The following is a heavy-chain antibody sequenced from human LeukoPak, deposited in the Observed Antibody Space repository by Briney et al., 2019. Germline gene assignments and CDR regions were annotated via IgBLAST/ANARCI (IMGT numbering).Heavy chain of an antibody. CDR3: GRASSSWSNYFDY. J-gene: IGHJ4*02. D-gene: IGHD6-13*01. CDR2: ISYDGSNK. Sequence: GRPLRLPCAASGFTFSSYGMHWVRQAPGKGLEWVAVISYDGSNKYYADSVKGRFTISRDNSKNTLYLQMNSLRAEDTAVYYCGRASSSWSNYFDYWGQGTLVTVSP. V-gene: IGHV3-30*03. CDR1: GFTFSSYG.